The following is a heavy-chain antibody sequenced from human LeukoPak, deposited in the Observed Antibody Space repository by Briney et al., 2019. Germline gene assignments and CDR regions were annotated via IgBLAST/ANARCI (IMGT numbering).Heavy chain of an antibody. D-gene: IGHD1-1*01. V-gene: IGHV4-39*01. CDR2: IHYSEGT. Sequence: SETLSLTCTVSGGSVISDTYYWGWIRQPPGRGLEWIGSIHYSEGTYYTPSLKTRITMSVDTSKNQFSLKLRSVTAADTAVYFCARHAKYTYFAPWGQGTLFTVSS. CDR3: ARHAKYTYFAP. J-gene: IGHJ5*02. CDR1: GGSVISDTYY.